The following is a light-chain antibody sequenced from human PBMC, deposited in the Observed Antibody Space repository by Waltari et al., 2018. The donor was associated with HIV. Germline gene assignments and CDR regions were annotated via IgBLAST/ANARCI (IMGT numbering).Light chain of an antibody. V-gene: IGLV1-44*01. CDR2: SNN. J-gene: IGLJ3*02. CDR1: SSNIGSNT. CDR3: AAWDDSLNAWV. Sequence: QSVLTQPPSASGTPGQRVSISCSGSSSNIGSNTVKWYQQLPGTAPNLLIYSNNQRPSGVPDRFSGSKSGTSASLAISGLQSEDEADYYCAAWDDSLNAWVFGGGTKLTVL.